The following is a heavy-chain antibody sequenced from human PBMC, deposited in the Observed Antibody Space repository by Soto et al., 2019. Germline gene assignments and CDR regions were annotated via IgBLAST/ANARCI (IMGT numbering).Heavy chain of an antibody. CDR1: GYTFTDYG. J-gene: IGHJ4*02. CDR2: ITAFNGNT. CDR3: ARISQSDFWSGYYYFFDY. Sequence: QVHLVQSGAEVEKPGASVKVSCQASGYTFTDYGISWVRQAPGQGLPWMGWITAFNGNTKYAQQFQGRVTMTTDTSTSTAYMELRSLESDDTAVYYCARISQSDFWSGYYYFFDYWGQGTLVTVSS. D-gene: IGHD3-3*01. V-gene: IGHV1-18*01.